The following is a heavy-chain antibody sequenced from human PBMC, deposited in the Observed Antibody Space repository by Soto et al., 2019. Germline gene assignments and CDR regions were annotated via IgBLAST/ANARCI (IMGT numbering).Heavy chain of an antibody. CDR3: AKDSRRVVIQDKADAFDI. V-gene: IGHV3-23*01. D-gene: IGHD3-22*01. Sequence: GGSLRLSCAASGFTFSSYAMSWVRQAPGKGLEWVSAISGSGGSTYYADSVKGRFTISRDNSKNTLYLQMNSLRAEDTAVYYCAKDSRRVVIQDKADAFDIWGQGTMVTVSS. J-gene: IGHJ3*02. CDR1: GFTFSSYA. CDR2: ISGSGGST.